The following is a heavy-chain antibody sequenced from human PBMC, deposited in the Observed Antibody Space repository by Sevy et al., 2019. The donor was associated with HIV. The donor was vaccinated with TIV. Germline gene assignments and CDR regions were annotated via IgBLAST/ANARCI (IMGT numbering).Heavy chain of an antibody. V-gene: IGHV3-23*01. CDR2: ISCSGGST. CDR1: GFTFSSYS. CDR3: AKEGFQVRGWYGRDY. Sequence: GGSLRLSCAASGFTFSSYSMSWVRQAPGKGLEWVSAISCSGGSTYYADSVKGRFTISRDNSKNTLCLQMKSLRAEDTAVYYCAKEGFQVRGWYGRDYWGQGTLVTVSS. J-gene: IGHJ4*02. D-gene: IGHD6-19*01.